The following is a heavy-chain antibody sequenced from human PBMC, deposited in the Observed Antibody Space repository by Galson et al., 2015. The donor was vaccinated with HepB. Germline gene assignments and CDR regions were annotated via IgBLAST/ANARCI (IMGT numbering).Heavy chain of an antibody. V-gene: IGHV3-49*03. Sequence: SLRLSCAASGFTFGDYAMSWFRQAPGKGLEWVGFIRSKAYGGTTEYAASVKGRFTISRDDSKSIAYLQMNSLKTEDTAVYYCTLDSFWDLPLDSGSSWYVWGNYYYGMDVWGQGTTVTVSS. J-gene: IGHJ6*02. D-gene: IGHD6-13*01. CDR3: TLDSFWDLPLDSGSSWYVWGNYYYGMDV. CDR2: IRSKAYGGTT. CDR1: GFTFGDYA.